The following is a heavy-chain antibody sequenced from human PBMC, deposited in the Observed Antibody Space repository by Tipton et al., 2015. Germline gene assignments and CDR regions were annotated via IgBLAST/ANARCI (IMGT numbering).Heavy chain of an antibody. J-gene: IGHJ6*02. CDR1: GGSISSYY. CDR2: IYYSGNT. V-gene: IGHV4-59*01. CDR3: ATTDFFSYAMDV. Sequence: LRLSCTVSGGSISSYYWSWIRQPPGKGLEWIGYIYYSGNTNYNPSLKSRVTISVDTSKNQFSLKLTSVTAADTAVYYCATTDFFSYAMDVWGQGTTVTVSS.